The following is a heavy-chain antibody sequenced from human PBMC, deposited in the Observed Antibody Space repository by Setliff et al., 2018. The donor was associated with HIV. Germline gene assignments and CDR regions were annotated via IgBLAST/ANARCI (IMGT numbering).Heavy chain of an antibody. CDR1: GDPISTYY. CDR3: ARAAWSGLVDYYYYMDV. J-gene: IGHJ6*03. D-gene: IGHD3-3*01. Sequence: PSETLSLTCTVSGDPISTYYWSWVRKPPGKGLEWIGYVYYSGSTSYSPSLRGRVTMSVDTSKNQFSLNLSSVTAADTAVYYCARAAWSGLVDYYYYMDVWGKGTPVTVSS. V-gene: IGHV4-59*12. CDR2: VYYSGST.